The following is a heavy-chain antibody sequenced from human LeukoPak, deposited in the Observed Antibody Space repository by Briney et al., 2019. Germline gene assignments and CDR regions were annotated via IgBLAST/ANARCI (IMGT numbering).Heavy chain of an antibody. Sequence: GGSLRLSCAASGFTFSTSGMYWVRQAPGKGLEWVAVIWYDGSNKHYAESVKGRFSISRDNSKSTLYPQMNSLRAEDTAVYYCARARGVSTGYRPIDYWGQGTLVTVSS. CDR1: GFTFSTSG. V-gene: IGHV3-33*01. J-gene: IGHJ4*02. D-gene: IGHD3-22*01. CDR2: IWYDGSNK. CDR3: ARARGVSTGYRPIDY.